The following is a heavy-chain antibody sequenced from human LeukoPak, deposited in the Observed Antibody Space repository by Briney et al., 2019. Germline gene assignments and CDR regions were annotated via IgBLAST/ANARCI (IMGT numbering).Heavy chain of an antibody. J-gene: IGHJ4*02. D-gene: IGHD6-6*01. V-gene: IGHV4-34*01. CDR2: INHSGST. CDR1: GGSFSGYY. Sequence: PSETLSLTCAVYGGSFSGYYWSWIRQPAGKGLEWIGGINHSGSTNYNPSLNSRVTISVDTSKNQFSLNLSFVPAADKAVYYFARGLSSVLSRPYYFDYWGQGTLVTVSS. CDR3: ARGLSSVLSRPYYFDY.